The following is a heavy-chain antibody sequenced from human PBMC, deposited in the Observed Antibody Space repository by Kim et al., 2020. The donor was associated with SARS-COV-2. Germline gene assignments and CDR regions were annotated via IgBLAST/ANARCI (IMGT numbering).Heavy chain of an antibody. D-gene: IGHD3-22*01. CDR2: FDPEDGET. V-gene: IGHV1-24*01. CDR3: ATLDSSGYYKEYYFDY. CDR1: GYTLTELS. J-gene: IGHJ4*02. Sequence: ASVKVSCKGSGYTLTELSMDWVRQAPGKGLEWMGGFDPEDGETIYAQKFQGRVTMTEDTSTDTAYMELSSLRSEDTAVYYCATLDSSGYYKEYYFDYWGQGTLVTVSS.